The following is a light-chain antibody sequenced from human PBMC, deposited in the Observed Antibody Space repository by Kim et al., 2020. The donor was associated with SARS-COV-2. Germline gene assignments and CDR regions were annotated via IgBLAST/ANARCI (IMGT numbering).Light chain of an antibody. CDR2: KTS. CDR1: KRIISW. J-gene: IGKJ2*03. V-gene: IGKV1-5*03. CDR3: QQYDRDPYS. Sequence: ASIEDIVTISCPANKRIISWLAWYQQKPGKAPKHLIYKTSYLGSVGPSGFSGSGSGTEFTLTIASLQPDDFATYYCQQYDRDPYSFGQGTKVDIK.